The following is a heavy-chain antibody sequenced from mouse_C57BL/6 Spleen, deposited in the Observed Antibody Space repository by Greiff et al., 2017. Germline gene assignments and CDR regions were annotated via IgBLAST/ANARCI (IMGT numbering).Heavy chain of an antibody. CDR1: GYTFTSYW. V-gene: IGHV1-50*01. CDR2: IDPSDSYT. J-gene: IGHJ2*01. Sequence: VQLQQPGAELVKPGASVKLSCKASGYTFTSYWMQWVKQRPGQGLEWIGEIDPSDSYTNYNQKFKGKATLTVDTSSSTAYMQLSSLTSEDSAVYYCARSYERVDYWGQGTTLTVSS. CDR3: ARSYERVDY. D-gene: IGHD2-14*01.